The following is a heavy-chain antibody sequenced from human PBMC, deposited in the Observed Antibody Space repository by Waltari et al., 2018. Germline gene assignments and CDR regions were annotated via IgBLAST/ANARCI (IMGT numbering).Heavy chain of an antibody. CDR2: IIPIFGTA. V-gene: IGHV1-69*13. CDR3: ARVIIQKRAAFDI. Sequence: QVQLVQSGAEVKKPGSSVKVSCKASGGTFSNYAISWVRQAPGQGLEWMGGIIPIFGTANYAQKFQDRVTITADESTSTAYMDVSSLRAEDTAVYYWARVIIQKRAAFDIWGQGTMVTVSS. J-gene: IGHJ3*02. CDR1: GGTFSNYA. D-gene: IGHD3-22*01.